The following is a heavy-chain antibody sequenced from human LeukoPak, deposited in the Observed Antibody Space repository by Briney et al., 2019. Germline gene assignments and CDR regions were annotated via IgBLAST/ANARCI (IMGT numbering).Heavy chain of an antibody. J-gene: IGHJ4*02. CDR2: IYYSGST. CDR1: GGSISSYY. CDR3: ARGSEYYGSTG. V-gene: IGHV4-59*08. Sequence: SETLSLTCTVSGGSISSYYWSWIRQPPGKGLEWIGYIYYSGSTNYNPSLKSQVTISVDTSKNQFSLKLSSVTAADTAVYYCARGSEYYGSTGWGQGTLVTVSS. D-gene: IGHD3-10*01.